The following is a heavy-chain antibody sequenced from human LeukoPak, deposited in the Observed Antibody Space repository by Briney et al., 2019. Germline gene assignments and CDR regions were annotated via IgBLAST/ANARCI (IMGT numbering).Heavy chain of an antibody. CDR2: VNPNSGGT. D-gene: IGHD3-10*01. J-gene: IGHJ4*02. CDR1: EYTFTGYY. CDR3: ARSPDLIYFDY. V-gene: IGHV1-2*02. Sequence: GASVKVSCKASEYTFTGYYMFWVRQAPGQGLEWMGWVNPNSGGTNYAQTFQGRVVMTRDTSISTAYMEVSSLRSDDTAVYYCARSPDLIYFDYWGQGTLVTVSS.